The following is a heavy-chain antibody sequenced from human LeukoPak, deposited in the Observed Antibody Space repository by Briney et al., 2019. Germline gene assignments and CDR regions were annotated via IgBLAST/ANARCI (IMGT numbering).Heavy chain of an antibody. Sequence: GGSLRLSCAASGFTFSNYWMSWVRQAPGKGLEWVANIKQDGSEKYYVDSVKGRFTISRDNAKDSLYLQMNSLRAEDTAVYYCARDLVRADYWGQGTLVTVSS. CDR1: GFTFSNYW. CDR2: IKQDGSEK. V-gene: IGHV3-7*01. J-gene: IGHJ4*02. CDR3: ARDLVRADY.